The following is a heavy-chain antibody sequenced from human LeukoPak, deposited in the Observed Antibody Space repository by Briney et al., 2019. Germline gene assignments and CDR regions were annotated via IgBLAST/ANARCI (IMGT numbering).Heavy chain of an antibody. D-gene: IGHD5-18*01. CDR3: VRNSYSYGPNFDS. Sequence: PSQTLSLTCAVSGASVSGGSVFDDGYSWNWIRQPPGRGLEWIGYFHRNGNTFYNPSLKSRLAISIDTSKNHFSLRLTSVTAADTAVYFCVRNSYSYGPNFDSWGQGTLVTVSS. J-gene: IGHJ4*02. V-gene: IGHV4-30-2*01. CDR2: FHRNGNT. CDR1: GGSVFDDGYS.